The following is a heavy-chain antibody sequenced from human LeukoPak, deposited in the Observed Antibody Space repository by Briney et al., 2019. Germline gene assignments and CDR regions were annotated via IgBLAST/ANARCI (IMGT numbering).Heavy chain of an antibody. D-gene: IGHD4-23*01. V-gene: IGHV4-34*01. CDR1: GGSFSGYY. Sequence: PSETLSITCADYGGSFSGYYWSWIRQPPGKGLEWIGEINHSGSTNYNPSLKSRVTIAVDTSKNQFSLKLSSVTAADTAVYYCARDGGATVVTRPFDYWGQGTLVTVSS. CDR3: ARDGGATVVTRPFDY. J-gene: IGHJ4*02. CDR2: INHSGST.